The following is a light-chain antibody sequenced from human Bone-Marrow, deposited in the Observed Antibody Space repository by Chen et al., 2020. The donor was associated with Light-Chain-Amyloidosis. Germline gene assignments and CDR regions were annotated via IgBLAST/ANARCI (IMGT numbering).Light chain of an antibody. CDR1: NIGSTS. Sequence: SYVLTQPSSVSVAPGQTATIACGGNNIGSTSVPWYQQTPGQAPLLVVYDDSDRPSVIPERLSGSNSGNTATLTISRVEAGDEADYYCQVWDRSSDRPVFGGGTKLTVL. J-gene: IGLJ3*02. V-gene: IGLV3-21*02. CDR3: QVWDRSSDRPV. CDR2: DDS.